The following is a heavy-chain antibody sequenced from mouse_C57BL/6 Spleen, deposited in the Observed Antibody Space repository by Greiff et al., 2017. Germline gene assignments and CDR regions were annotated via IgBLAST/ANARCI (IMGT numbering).Heavy chain of an antibody. CDR1: GYAFSSYW. CDR2: IYPGDGDT. D-gene: IGHD2-2*01. CDR3: ARGGYAHYYAMDY. J-gene: IGHJ4*01. V-gene: IGHV1-80*01. Sequence: QVQLKQSGAELVKPGASVKISCKASGYAFSSYWMNWVKQRPGKGLEWIGQIYPGDGDTNYNGKFKGKATLTADKSSSTAYMQLSSLTSEDSAVYFCARGGYAHYYAMDYWGQGTSVTVSS.